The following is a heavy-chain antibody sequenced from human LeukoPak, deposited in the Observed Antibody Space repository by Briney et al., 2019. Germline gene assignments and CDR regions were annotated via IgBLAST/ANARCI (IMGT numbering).Heavy chain of an antibody. CDR3: ARDAPPSRIAGATSWFDP. J-gene: IGHJ5*02. CDR2: TYYRSKWYN. CDR1: GDSVSSNSAA. D-gene: IGHD1-26*01. V-gene: IGHV6-1*01. Sequence: SQTLSLTCAISGDSVSSNSAAWNWIRQSPSRGLEWPGRTYYRSKWYNDYAVSVKSRITINPDTSKNQFSLQLNSVTPEDTAVYYCARDAPPSRIAGATSWFDPWGQGTLVTVSS.